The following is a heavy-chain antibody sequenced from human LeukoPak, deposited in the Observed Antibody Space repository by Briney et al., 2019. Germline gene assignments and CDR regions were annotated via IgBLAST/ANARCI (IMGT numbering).Heavy chain of an antibody. CDR1: GYSISSGYY. Sequence: PSETLSLTCTVSGYSISSGYYWGWIRQPPGKGLEWIGSIYHSGSTYYNPSLKSRVTISVDTSKNQFSLKLSSVTAADTAVYYCARAHRWVGSSHSGGQGTLVTVSS. J-gene: IGHJ4*02. CDR2: IYHSGST. CDR3: ARAHRWVGSSHS. V-gene: IGHV4-38-2*02. D-gene: IGHD1-26*01.